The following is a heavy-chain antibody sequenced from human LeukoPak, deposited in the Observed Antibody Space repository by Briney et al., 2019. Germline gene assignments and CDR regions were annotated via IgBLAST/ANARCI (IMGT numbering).Heavy chain of an antibody. CDR2: INDSGST. V-gene: IGHV4-34*01. D-gene: IGHD1-20*01. Sequence: SETLSLTCAVYGGSFSGYYWSWIRQPPGKGLEWIGEINDSGSTNYNPSLKSRVTISVDTSKNQFSLKLSSVTAADTAVYYCARTYNWNLNWFDPWGQGTLVTVSS. CDR3: ARTYNWNLNWFDP. J-gene: IGHJ5*02. CDR1: GGSFSGYY.